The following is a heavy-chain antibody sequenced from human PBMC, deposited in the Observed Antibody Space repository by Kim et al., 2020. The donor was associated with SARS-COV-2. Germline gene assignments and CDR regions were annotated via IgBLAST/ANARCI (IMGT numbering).Heavy chain of an antibody. V-gene: IGHV4-39*01. Sequence: SETLSLTCTVSGGSISSSSYYWGWIRQPPGKGLEWIGSIYYIGSTYYNPSLKSRVTISADMSKNQFSLKLSSVSAADTAVYFCARRVVVAPNYYGWYV. D-gene: IGHD2-2*01. CDR1: GGSISSSSYY. J-gene: IGHJ6*01. CDR3: ARRVVVAPNYYGWYV. CDR2: IYYIGST.